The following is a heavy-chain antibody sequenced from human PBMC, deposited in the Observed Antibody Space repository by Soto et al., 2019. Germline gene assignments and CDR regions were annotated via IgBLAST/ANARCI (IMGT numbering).Heavy chain of an antibody. V-gene: IGHV1-69*01. J-gene: IGHJ6*02. D-gene: IGHD4-17*01. CDR1: GGTLSNYV. Sequence: QVQLVQSGAEVKKPGSSVKVSCKASGGTLSNYVFTWVRQAPGQGLEWMGGIIPIFNTANYAQKFQGRVTITADESTSTAYMEVNSLRSEDTAVYYCARVRPTDYVGNYYNGMDVWGQGTTVTVSS. CDR2: IIPIFNTA. CDR3: ARVRPTDYVGNYYNGMDV.